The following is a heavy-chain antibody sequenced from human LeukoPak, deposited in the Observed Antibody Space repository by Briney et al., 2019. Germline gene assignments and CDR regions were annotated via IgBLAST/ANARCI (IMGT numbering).Heavy chain of an antibody. J-gene: IGHJ6*02. CDR2: ISGSGGST. CDR1: GFTFSSYA. V-gene: IGHV3-23*01. Sequence: GGSLRLSCAASGFTFSSYAMSWVRQAPGKGLEWDSAISGSGGSTYYADSVKGRFTISRDNSKNTLYLQMNSLRAEDTAVYYCANSGRQQWLDYYYYGMDVWGQGTTVTVSS. D-gene: IGHD6-19*01. CDR3: ANSGRQQWLDYYYYGMDV.